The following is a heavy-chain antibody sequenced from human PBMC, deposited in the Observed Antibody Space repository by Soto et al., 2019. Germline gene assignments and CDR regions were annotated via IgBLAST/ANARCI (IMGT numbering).Heavy chain of an antibody. CDR1: AFTISSKH. CDR3: AGLSSGTYRAIDY. D-gene: IGHD1-26*01. J-gene: IGHJ4*02. Sequence: EVQLVESGGGLIQPGGSLRLSCAASAFTISSKHMNWVRQTPGKGLEWVSVIYTGGSAYYADSVKGRFIISRDNSKNTLYPQKNSLRAEDTAVYDCAGLSSGTYRAIDYWGQGALVTVSS. CDR2: IYTGGSA. V-gene: IGHV3-53*01.